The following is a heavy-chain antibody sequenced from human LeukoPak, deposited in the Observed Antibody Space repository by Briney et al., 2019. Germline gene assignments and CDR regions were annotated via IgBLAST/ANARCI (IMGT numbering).Heavy chain of an antibody. V-gene: IGHV4-34*01. CDR2: INHSGST. Sequence: SETLSLTCAVSGGSFSGYYWSWIRQPPGKGLEWSGEINHSGSTNYNPSLTSGGTISVEKSKNKFSLKLRYVNAADTAGVYCAGGGCSGGSCYFKANWFDPWGQGTLVTVSS. CDR3: AGGGCSGGSCYFKANWFDP. D-gene: IGHD2-15*01. J-gene: IGHJ5*02. CDR1: GGSFSGYY.